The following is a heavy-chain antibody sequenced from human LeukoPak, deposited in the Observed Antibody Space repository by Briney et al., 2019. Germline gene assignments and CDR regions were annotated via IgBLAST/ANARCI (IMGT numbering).Heavy chain of an antibody. CDR2: ISGSGGST. CDR3: AKDLGNWNSGTPGSY. D-gene: IGHD1-7*01. Sequence: GGSLRLSCAASGFTFSSYAMSWVRQAPGKGLEWVSAISGSGGSTYYPDSVKGRFTISRDNSKNTLYLQMNSLRAEDTAVYYCAKDLGNWNSGTPGSYWGRRTLVTVSS. CDR1: GFTFSSYA. J-gene: IGHJ4*02. V-gene: IGHV3-23*01.